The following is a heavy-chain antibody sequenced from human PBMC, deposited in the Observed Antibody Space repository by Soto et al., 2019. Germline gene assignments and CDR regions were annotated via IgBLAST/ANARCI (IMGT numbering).Heavy chain of an antibody. J-gene: IGHJ4*02. CDR3: PKQGSGWNDHFCY. CDR1: GFSFSSYG. CDR2: ISYDGTDE. Sequence: QVQLVESGGGVVQPGRSLRLSCAASGFSFSSYGMHWVRQAPGKGLEWVAMISYDGTDEYYADSVKGRFTISRDNSKNVVCLQMNGLSAEDRAGYYCPKQGSGWNDHFCYWGQGTLVTVSS. V-gene: IGHV3-30*18. D-gene: IGHD1-1*01.